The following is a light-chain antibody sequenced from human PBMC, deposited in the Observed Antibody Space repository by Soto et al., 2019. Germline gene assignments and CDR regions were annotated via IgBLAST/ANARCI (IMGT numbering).Light chain of an antibody. V-gene: IGKV3-15*01. CDR2: GAS. CDR3: QQYINLWT. CDR1: QSVSSN. Sequence: EIVLTQSPATLSLSPGERATLSFRASQSVSSNLAWYQQKPGQSPRLLIYGASTRATGIPARFSGSGSGTEFTLTISSLQSEDFAVYYCQQYINLWTFGQGTKVDIK. J-gene: IGKJ1*01.